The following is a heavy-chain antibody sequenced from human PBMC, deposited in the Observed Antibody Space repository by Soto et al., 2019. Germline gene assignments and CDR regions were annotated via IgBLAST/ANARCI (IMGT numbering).Heavy chain of an antibody. V-gene: IGHV1-69*06. Sequence: GSSVKVSCKASGGTFSSYAISWVRQAPGQGLEWMGGIIPIFGTANYAQKFQGRVTITADKSTSTAYMELSSLRSEDTAVYYCARDTMRSRWYFSGSYYYGMDVWGQGTTVTVSS. CDR2: IIPIFGTA. J-gene: IGHJ6*02. CDR3: ARDTMRSRWYFSGSYYYGMDV. D-gene: IGHD1-26*01. CDR1: GGTFSSYA.